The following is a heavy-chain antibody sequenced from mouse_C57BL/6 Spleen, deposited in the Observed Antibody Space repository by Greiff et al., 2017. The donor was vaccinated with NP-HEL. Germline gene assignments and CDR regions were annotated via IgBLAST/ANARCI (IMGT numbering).Heavy chain of an antibody. CDR2: IDPSDSYT. CDR3: ARNYGSSSYYAMDY. V-gene: IGHV1-69*01. J-gene: IGHJ4*01. D-gene: IGHD1-1*01. CDR1: GYTFTSYW. Sequence: QVQLQQPGAELVMPGASVKLSCKASGYTFTSYWMHWVKQRPGQGLEWIGEIDPSDSYTNYNQKFKGKSTLTVDKSSSTAYMQLSSLTSEDSAVYYCARNYGSSSYYAMDYWSQGASVTVSS.